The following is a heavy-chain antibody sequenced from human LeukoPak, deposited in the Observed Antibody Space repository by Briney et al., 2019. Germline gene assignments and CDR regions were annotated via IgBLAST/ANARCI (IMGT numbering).Heavy chain of an antibody. Sequence: GGSLRLSCAASRFTFSSYSMNWVRQAPGKGLEWVSYIICGSSSIYYADSVKGRFTISRDYAKNSLYLQMNSLRAEDTAVYYCAKVGDSGWYFDYWGQGTLVTVSS. CDR3: AKVGDSGWYFDY. CDR2: IICGSSSI. J-gene: IGHJ4*02. V-gene: IGHV3-48*04. CDR1: RFTFSSYS. D-gene: IGHD6-19*01.